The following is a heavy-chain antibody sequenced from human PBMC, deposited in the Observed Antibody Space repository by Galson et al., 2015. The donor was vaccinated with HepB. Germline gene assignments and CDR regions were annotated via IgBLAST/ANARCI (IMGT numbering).Heavy chain of an antibody. CDR2: ISSSANTI. V-gene: IGHV3-11*01. D-gene: IGHD3-22*01. CDR1: GFTFSDYS. J-gene: IGHJ3*02. CDR3: ARNEYDRSGFDVFEI. Sequence: SLRLSCAASGFTFSDYSMSWIRQTPGKGLEWISYISSSANTIKYADSVKGRSTISRDNAKKSLYLQINSLRAEDTAVYYCARNEYDRSGFDVFEIWGQGTMVTVSS.